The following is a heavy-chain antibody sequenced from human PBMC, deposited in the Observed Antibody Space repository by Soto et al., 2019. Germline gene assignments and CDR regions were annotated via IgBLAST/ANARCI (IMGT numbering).Heavy chain of an antibody. Sequence: QVQLVESGGGVVQPGRSLRLSCAASGFTFSSYAMHWVRQAPGKGLEWVAVISYDGSNKYYADSVKGRFTISRDNSKNSLYLQMNSLRAEDTAVYYCARRRTTGDSFNYYYYGMDVWGQGITATVSS. D-gene: IGHD1-7*01. CDR3: ARRRTTGDSFNYYYYGMDV. J-gene: IGHJ6*02. CDR2: ISYDGSNK. CDR1: GFTFSSYA. V-gene: IGHV3-30-3*01.